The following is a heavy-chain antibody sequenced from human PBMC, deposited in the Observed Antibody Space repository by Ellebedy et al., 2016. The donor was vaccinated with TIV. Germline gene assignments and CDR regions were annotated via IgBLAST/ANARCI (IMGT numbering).Heavy chain of an antibody. J-gene: IGHJ4*02. D-gene: IGHD2-21*02. CDR1: GFTFSSYW. CDR3: AYCGGDCY. CDR2: IKQDGSEK. Sequence: GESLKISCAASGFTFSSYWMSWVRQAPGKGLEWVANIKQDGSEKYYVDSVKGRFTISRDNAKNSLYLQMNSLRAEDTAVYYCAYCGGDCYWGQGTLVTVSS. V-gene: IGHV3-7*01.